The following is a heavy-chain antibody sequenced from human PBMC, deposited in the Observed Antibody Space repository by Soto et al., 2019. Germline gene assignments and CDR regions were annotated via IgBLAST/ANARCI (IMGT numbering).Heavy chain of an antibody. Sequence: GESLKISCKGSGYTFTSDWIAWVRQMPGKGLDYMGIIYPGDSDTRYSPSFQGQVTISADKSTSTACLQWSSLKASDTAMYYCARRATYCYYFGYWGQGTLVTVSS. CDR2: IYPGDSDT. CDR3: ARRATYCYYFGY. V-gene: IGHV5-51*01. J-gene: IGHJ4*02. CDR1: GYTFTSDW. D-gene: IGHD3-10*01.